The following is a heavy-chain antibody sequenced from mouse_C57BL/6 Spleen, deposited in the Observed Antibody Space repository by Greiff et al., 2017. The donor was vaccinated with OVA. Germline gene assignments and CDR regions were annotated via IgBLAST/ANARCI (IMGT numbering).Heavy chain of an antibody. J-gene: IGHJ4*01. CDR2: ISDGGSYT. V-gene: IGHV5-4*01. CDR3: ARDQDYYAMDY. Sequence: EVQVVESGGGLVKPGGSLKLSCAASGFTFSSYAMSWVRQTPEKRLEWVATISDGGSYTYYPDNVKGRFTISRDNAKNNLYLQMSHLKSEDTAMCYCARDQDYYAMDYWGQGTSVTVSS. D-gene: IGHD3-2*02. CDR1: GFTFSSYA.